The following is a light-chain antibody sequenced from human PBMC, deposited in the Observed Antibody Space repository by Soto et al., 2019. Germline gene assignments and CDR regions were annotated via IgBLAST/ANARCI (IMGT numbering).Light chain of an antibody. CDR1: QGISSY. Sequence: AILMTQSPSSFSASTGDRVTITCGASQGISSYLAWYQKNTGKAPKVLIYAASTLQSGVPSRLRGSGYGTDLTLTISCLKYEDFATYYCQQYYSSPITFGHGTRLEI. CDR2: AAS. CDR3: QQYYSSPIT. J-gene: IGKJ5*01. V-gene: IGKV1-8*01.